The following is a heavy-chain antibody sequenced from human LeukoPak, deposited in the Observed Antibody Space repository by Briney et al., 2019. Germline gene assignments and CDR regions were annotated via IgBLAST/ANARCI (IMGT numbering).Heavy chain of an antibody. J-gene: IGHJ5*02. Sequence: PGGSLRLSCAASGFTFSSYAMHWVRQAPGKGLEWVAVISYDGSNKYYADSVKGRFTISRDNSKNTLYLQMNSLRAEDTAVYYCARSGGDYYDSSGSNWFDPWGQGTLVTVSS. V-gene: IGHV3-30*04. D-gene: IGHD3-22*01. CDR1: GFTFSSYA. CDR2: ISYDGSNK. CDR3: ARSGGDYYDSSGSNWFDP.